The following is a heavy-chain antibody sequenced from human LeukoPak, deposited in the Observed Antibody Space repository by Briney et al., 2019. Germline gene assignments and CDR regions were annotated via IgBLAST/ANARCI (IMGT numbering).Heavy chain of an antibody. CDR3: AKDYLVVPAATFDY. D-gene: IGHD2-2*01. Sequence: GGSLRLSCAASGFTFSSYGMHWVRQAPGKGLEWVAVIWYDGSNKYYADSVKGRFTISRDNSKNTLYLQMNSLRAEDTAVYYCAKDYLVVPAATFDYWGQGTLVTVSS. J-gene: IGHJ4*02. CDR1: GFTFSSYG. V-gene: IGHV3-33*06. CDR2: IWYDGSNK.